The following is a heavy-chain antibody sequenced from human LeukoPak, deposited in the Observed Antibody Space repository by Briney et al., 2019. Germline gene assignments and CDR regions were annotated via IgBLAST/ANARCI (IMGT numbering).Heavy chain of an antibody. CDR3: ARSLGYCSGGSCYSSWFDP. CDR1: GFIFTSYW. Sequence: GASLQISCQGSGFIFTSYWIGWVRQLPGKGLEWMGIIYPGDSDTRYSPSFQGQVTISADKSISTAYLQWSSLKASDTAMYYCARSLGYCSGGSCYSSWFDPWGQGTLVTVSS. J-gene: IGHJ5*02. CDR2: IYPGDSDT. V-gene: IGHV5-51*01. D-gene: IGHD2-15*01.